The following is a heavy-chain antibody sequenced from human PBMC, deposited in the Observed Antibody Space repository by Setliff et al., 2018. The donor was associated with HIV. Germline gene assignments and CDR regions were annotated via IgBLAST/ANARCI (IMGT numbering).Heavy chain of an antibody. CDR2: IIPIFGTA. J-gene: IGHJ4*02. CDR1: GGTFSNYG. V-gene: IGHV1-69*13. D-gene: IGHD2-15*01. CDR3: ARLPQRSCCEFDY. Sequence: SVKVSCKAYGGTFSNYGISWVRQAPGQGLEWMGGIIPIFGTANYAQKFQGRVTITADESTTTAYMELSSLRSEDTALYYCARLPQRSCCEFDYWGQGTLVTVSS.